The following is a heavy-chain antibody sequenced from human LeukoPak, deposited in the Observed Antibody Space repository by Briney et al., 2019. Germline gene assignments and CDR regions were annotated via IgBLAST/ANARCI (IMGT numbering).Heavy chain of an antibody. CDR3: ARGPSRRTYYYDSRLYYFDY. D-gene: IGHD3-22*01. J-gene: IGHJ4*02. V-gene: IGHV4-34*01. Sequence: SETLSLTCAVYGGSFSGYYWSWIRQPPGKGLEWIGEINHSGSTNYNPSLKSRVTISVDTSKSQFSLKLSSVTAAGTAVYYCARGPSRRTYYYDSRLYYFDYWGQGTLVTVSS. CDR1: GGSFSGYY. CDR2: INHSGST.